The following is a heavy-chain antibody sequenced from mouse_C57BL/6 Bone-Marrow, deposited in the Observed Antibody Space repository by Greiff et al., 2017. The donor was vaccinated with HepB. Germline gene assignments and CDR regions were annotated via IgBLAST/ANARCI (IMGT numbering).Heavy chain of an antibody. Sequence: EVQLVESGGGLVKPGGSLKLSCAASGFTFSSYAMSWVRQTPEKRLEWVATISDGGSYTYYPDNVKDRFTISRDNAKNNLYLQMSHLKSEDTAMYYCARGVTTVFDYWGQGTTLTVSS. V-gene: IGHV5-4*01. CDR3: ARGVTTVFDY. CDR1: GFTFSSYA. CDR2: ISDGGSYT. D-gene: IGHD1-1*01. J-gene: IGHJ2*01.